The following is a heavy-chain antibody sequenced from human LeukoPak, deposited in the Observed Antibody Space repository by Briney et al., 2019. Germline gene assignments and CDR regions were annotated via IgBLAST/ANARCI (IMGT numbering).Heavy chain of an antibody. CDR3: ANRALGATLLGAYFQH. J-gene: IGHJ1*01. D-gene: IGHD1-26*01. Sequence: PGGSLRLSCAASGFTFSSYGMHWVRQAPGKGLEWVAVISYDGSNKYYADSVKGRFTISRDNSKNTLYLQMNSLRAEDTAVYYCANRALGATLLGAYFQHWGQGTLVTVSS. CDR2: ISYDGSNK. V-gene: IGHV3-30*18. CDR1: GFTFSSYG.